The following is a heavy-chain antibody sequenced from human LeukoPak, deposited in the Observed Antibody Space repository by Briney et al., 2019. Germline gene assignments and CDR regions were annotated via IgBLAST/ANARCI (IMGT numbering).Heavy chain of an antibody. Sequence: ASVKVSCKASGYTFTGYYMHWVRQAPGQGLEWMGWINPNSGGTNYAQKFQGRVTMTRDTSISTAYMELSRLRSDDTAVYYCAREGLAAAGPPGYWGQGTLVTVSS. J-gene: IGHJ4*02. CDR2: INPNSGGT. V-gene: IGHV1-2*02. D-gene: IGHD6-13*01. CDR3: AREGLAAAGPPGY. CDR1: GYTFTGYY.